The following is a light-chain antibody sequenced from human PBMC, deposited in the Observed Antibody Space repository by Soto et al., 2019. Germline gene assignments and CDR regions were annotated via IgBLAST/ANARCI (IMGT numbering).Light chain of an antibody. Sequence: QPVLAPPPPLSWSSGQTTTISFTGTHKDVGGYNYVSWYQQHPGKAPKLMIYDVSNRPSGVSNRFSGSKSGNTASLTISGLQAEDEADYYCSSYTSSSSYVFGTGTKVTV. V-gene: IGLV2-14*01. J-gene: IGLJ1*01. CDR3: SSYTSSSSYV. CDR2: DVS. CDR1: HKDVGGYNY.